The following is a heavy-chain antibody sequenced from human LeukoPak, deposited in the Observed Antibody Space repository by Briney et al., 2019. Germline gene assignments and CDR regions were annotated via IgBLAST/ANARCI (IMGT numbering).Heavy chain of an antibody. V-gene: IGHV3-21*04. J-gene: IGHJ4*02. D-gene: IGHD3-10*01. CDR2: ISSSSSYI. CDR3: ARGSEYDYGSGSYDFDY. Sequence: GGSLRLSCAASGFTFSSYSMNWVRQAPGKGLEWVSSISSSSSYIYYADSVKGRFTISRDNAKNSLYLQMNSLRAEDTAVYYCARGSEYDYGSGSYDFDYWGQGTLVTVSS. CDR1: GFTFSSYS.